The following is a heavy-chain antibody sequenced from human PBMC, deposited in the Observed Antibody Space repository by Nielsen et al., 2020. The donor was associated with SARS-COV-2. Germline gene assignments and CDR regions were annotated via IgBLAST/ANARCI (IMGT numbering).Heavy chain of an antibody. CDR2: IYYSGST. Sequence: SETLSLTCTVSGGSISSGGYYWNWIRQHPGKGLEWIGYIYYSGSTNYNPSLKSRVTISIDTSKNQFSLKLNSVTAADTAVYYCARESAPTFFYYMDVWGKGTTVTVSS. CDR3: ARESAPTFFYYMDV. CDR1: GGSISSGGYY. J-gene: IGHJ6*03. V-gene: IGHV4-61*08.